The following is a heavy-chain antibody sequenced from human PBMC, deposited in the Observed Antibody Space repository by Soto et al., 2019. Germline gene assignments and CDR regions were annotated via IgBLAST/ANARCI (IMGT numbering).Heavy chain of an antibody. D-gene: IGHD3-10*01. CDR1: GGTFSSYT. J-gene: IGHJ4*02. Sequence: QVQLVQSGAEVQKPGSSVKVSCKASGGTFSSYTISWVRQAPGPGLEWMGRIIPILGIANSAQKFQGRVTITADKSTSTAYSELSSLRSEDTAVYYCARDLGERSLPDKGWGQGTLVTVSS. V-gene: IGHV1-69*08. CDR3: ARDLGERSLPDKG. CDR2: IIPILGIA.